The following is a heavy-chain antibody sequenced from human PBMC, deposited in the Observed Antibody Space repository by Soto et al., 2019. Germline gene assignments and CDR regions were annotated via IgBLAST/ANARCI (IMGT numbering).Heavy chain of an antibody. CDR1: GDPINDFY. CDR3: AGRRCLGGRCSGGTWLDP. CDR2: IHYSGIT. V-gene: IGHV4-59*08. Sequence: QVQLQESGPGLLKPSEPLSLTCTVSGDPINDFYWNWIRQPPGKPREWIGHIHYSGITIYNPSLMSRVPITVDTSKHQLPLKLTSVTDAHKAVYFTAGRRCLGGRCSGGTWLDPWGHGILFSVSS. D-gene: IGHD3-10*02. J-gene: IGHJ5*02.